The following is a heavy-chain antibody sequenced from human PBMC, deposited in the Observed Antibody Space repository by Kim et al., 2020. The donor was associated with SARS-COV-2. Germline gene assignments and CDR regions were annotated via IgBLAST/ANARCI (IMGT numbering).Heavy chain of an antibody. J-gene: IGHJ1*01. V-gene: IGHV3-30*01. CDR3: ARDSIVVVPAAILQH. D-gene: IGHD2-2*01. Sequence: DSVKGRFTISRDNSKNTLYLQMNSLRAEDTAVYYCARDSIVVVPAAILQHWGQGTLVTVSS.